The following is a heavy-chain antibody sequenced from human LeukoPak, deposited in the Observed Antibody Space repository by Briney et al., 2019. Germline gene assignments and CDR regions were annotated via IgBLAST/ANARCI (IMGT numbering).Heavy chain of an antibody. CDR2: INTSGST. Sequence: PSETLSLTCAVSGGSISSGSYYWSWIRQPAGKGPEWIGRINTSGSTNYNPSLNSRVTISVDTSKNQFSLKLSSVTAADTAVYYCASESRWLFHIDYWGQGTLVTVSS. CDR1: GGSISSGSYY. V-gene: IGHV4-61*02. CDR3: ASESRWLFHIDY. J-gene: IGHJ4*02. D-gene: IGHD3-22*01.